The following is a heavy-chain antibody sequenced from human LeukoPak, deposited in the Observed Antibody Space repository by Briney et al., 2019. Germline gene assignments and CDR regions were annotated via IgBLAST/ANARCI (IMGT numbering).Heavy chain of an antibody. CDR3: ASSGSYYDLFDY. J-gene: IGHJ4*02. CDR2: IYTSGST. CDR1: GGSISSYY. V-gene: IGHV4-4*07. D-gene: IGHD1-26*01. Sequence: SETLSLTCTVSGGSISSYYWSWIRQPAGKGLEWIGRIYTSGSTNYNPSLKSRVTMSVDTSENQFSLKLSSVTAADTAVYYCASSGSYYDLFDYWGQGTLVTVSS.